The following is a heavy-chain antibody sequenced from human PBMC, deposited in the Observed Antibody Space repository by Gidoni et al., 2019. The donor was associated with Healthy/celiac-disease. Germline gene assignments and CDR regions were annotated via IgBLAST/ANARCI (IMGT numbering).Heavy chain of an antibody. Sequence: EVQLVESGGGLVQPGGSLRLSCAASGFTFSSYEMNWVRQAPGQGLEWVSYISSSGSTIYYADSVKGRFTISRDNAKNSLYLQMNSLRAEDTAVYYCARGNTVTTDFDYWGQGTLVTVSS. J-gene: IGHJ4*02. V-gene: IGHV3-48*03. CDR2: ISSSGSTI. CDR3: ARGNTVTTDFDY. D-gene: IGHD4-17*01. CDR1: GFTFSSYE.